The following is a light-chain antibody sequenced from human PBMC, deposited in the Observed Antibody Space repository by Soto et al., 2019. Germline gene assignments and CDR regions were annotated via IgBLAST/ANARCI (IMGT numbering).Light chain of an antibody. CDR1: QSVSSSY. Sequence: EIVLTQSPGTLSLSPGERATLSCRASQSVSSSYFAWYQQKPGQAPRLLIYGASSRATGIPARFSGSGSGTDFTLTISRLEPEDFAVYYCQQYGSSSWTFGQGTKVEIK. CDR3: QQYGSSSWT. V-gene: IGKV3-20*01. CDR2: GAS. J-gene: IGKJ1*01.